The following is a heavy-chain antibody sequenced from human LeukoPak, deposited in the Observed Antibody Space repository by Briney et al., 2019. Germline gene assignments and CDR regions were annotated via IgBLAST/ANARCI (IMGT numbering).Heavy chain of an antibody. J-gene: IGHJ6*02. CDR1: GFTVSSNY. CDR2: IYSGGST. CDR3: ARDYYYGMDV. V-gene: IGHV3-53*04. Sequence: HPGGSLRLSCAASGFTVSSNYMSWVRQAPGKGLEWVSVIYSGGSTYYADSVKGRFTISRHNSKNTLYLQMNSLRAEDTAVYFCARDYYYGMDVWGQGTTVTVSS.